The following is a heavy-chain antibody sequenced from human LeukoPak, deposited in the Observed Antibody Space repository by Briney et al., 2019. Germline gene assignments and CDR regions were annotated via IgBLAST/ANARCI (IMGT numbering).Heavy chain of an antibody. J-gene: IGHJ4*02. CDR2: ISSSSSIK. CDR3: ARTMAAAAGLYYFDY. D-gene: IGHD2-15*01. V-gene: IGHV3-48*01. Sequence: TGGSLRLSCAESGFTFSSYSMKWVRQAPGKGLEGGSYISSSSSIKYYADSVKGRFTISRDNAKNSLYLQMYRLRAEDTAVYYCARTMAAAAGLYYFDYWGQGTLVTVSS. CDR1: GFTFSSYS.